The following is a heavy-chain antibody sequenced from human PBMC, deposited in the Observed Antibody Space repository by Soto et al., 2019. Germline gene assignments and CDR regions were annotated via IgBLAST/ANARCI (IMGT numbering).Heavy chain of an antibody. CDR3: ARDSEYYGSGSYSDY. V-gene: IGHV3-23*01. D-gene: IGHD3-10*01. Sequence: PGGSLRLSCVASGFSFSSYGMSWVRQAPGKGLEWASIISGSGDAKYYADSVKGRFTISRDNSKNTMYLQMDSLRAEDTAVYYCARDSEYYGSGSYSDYWGQGTLVTVSS. CDR1: GFSFSSYG. CDR2: ISGSGDAK. J-gene: IGHJ4*02.